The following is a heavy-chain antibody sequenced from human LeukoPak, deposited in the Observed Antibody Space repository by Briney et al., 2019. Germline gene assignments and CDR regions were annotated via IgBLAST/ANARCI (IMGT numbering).Heavy chain of an antibody. CDR1: GESFSACV. J-gene: IGHJ5*02. CDR3: ARHYLRQRLAPYNWFDP. D-gene: IGHD6-25*01. Sequence: PSETLSLTCVVYGESFSACVWSWIRQSPGKGLQWIGEINQSGTTNYNPSLKSRVTISADTSKNQVSLNVTSVTAADTAVYYCARHYLRQRLAPYNWFDPWGQGTRVTVSS. V-gene: IGHV4-34*01. CDR2: INQSGTT.